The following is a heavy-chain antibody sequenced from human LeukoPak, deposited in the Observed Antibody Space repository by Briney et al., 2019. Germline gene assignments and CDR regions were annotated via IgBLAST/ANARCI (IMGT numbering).Heavy chain of an antibody. V-gene: IGHV4-59*01. CDR3: ARHYDYYGSGTYFDY. Sequence: PSETLSLTCTVSGGSISSYYWSWIRQPPGKGLEWIGYIYYSGRTKYNPSLKSRVTISVDTSNNQFSLKLTSVTAADTAVYYCARHYDYYGSGTYFDYWGQGTLVTVSS. CDR1: GGSISSYY. CDR2: IYYSGRT. D-gene: IGHD3-10*01. J-gene: IGHJ4*02.